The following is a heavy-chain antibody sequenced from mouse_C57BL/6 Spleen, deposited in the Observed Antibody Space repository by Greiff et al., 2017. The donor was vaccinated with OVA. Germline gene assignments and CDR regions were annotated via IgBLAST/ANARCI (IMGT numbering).Heavy chain of an antibody. CDR3: AREGLYYDYDERVDY. D-gene: IGHD2-4*01. J-gene: IGHJ2*01. V-gene: IGHV3-6*01. Sequence: EVKLQESGPGLVKPSQSLSLTCSVTGYSITSGYYWNWIRQFPGNKLEWMGYISYDGSNNYNPSLKNRISITRDTSKNQFFLKLNSVTTEDTATYYCAREGLYYDYDERVDYWGQGTTLTVSS. CDR2: ISYDGSN. CDR1: GYSITSGYY.